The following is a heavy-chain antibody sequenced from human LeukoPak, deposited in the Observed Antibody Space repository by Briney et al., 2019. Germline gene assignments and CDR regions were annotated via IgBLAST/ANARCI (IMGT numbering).Heavy chain of an antibody. CDR2: ISYDGSNK. V-gene: IGHV3-30*04. J-gene: IGHJ6*03. D-gene: IGHD5-18*01. Sequence: GRSLRLSCAASRFTFSSYAMHWVRRAPGKGLEWVTLISYDGSNKYYADSVKGRFTISRDNSKNTLYLQMNSLRAEDTAVYYCARAGVYSYSYYMDVWGKGTTVTVSS. CDR3: ARAGVYSYSYYMDV. CDR1: RFTFSSYA.